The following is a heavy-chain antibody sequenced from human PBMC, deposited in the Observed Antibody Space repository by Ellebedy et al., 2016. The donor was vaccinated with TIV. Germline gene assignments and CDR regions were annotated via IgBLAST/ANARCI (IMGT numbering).Heavy chain of an antibody. Sequence: MPSETLSLTCTVSGGSISSYYWSWIRQPPGKGLEWIGYIYYSGSTNYNPSLKSRVTISVDTSKNQFSLKLSSVTAADTAVYDCARPAIAVAGTSRHWYFDLWGRGTLVTVSS. CDR2: IYYSGST. D-gene: IGHD6-19*01. CDR1: GGSISSYY. J-gene: IGHJ2*01. V-gene: IGHV4-59*08. CDR3: ARPAIAVAGTSRHWYFDL.